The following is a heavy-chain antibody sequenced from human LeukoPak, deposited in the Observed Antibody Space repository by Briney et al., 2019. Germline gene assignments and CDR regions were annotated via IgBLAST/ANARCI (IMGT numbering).Heavy chain of an antibody. Sequence: ASVKVSCKASGYXFTTCYMHWVRQAPGQGLEWMGIIDPSGGSTSYAQKFQGRVTMTRDTSTSTVYMELSSLRSDDTAVYYCARLSQQTFDIWGQGTLVTVSS. V-gene: IGHV1-46*01. CDR1: GYXFTTCY. CDR2: IDPSGGST. CDR3: ARLSQQTFDI. J-gene: IGHJ3*02.